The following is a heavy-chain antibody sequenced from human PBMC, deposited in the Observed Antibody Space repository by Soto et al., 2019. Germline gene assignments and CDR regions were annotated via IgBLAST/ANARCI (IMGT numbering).Heavy chain of an antibody. V-gene: IGHV3-73*01. Sequence: PGGSLRLSCAASWFTFSGSAMHWVRQASGKGLEWVGRIRSKANSYATAYAASVKGRFTISRDDSKNTAYLQMNSLKTEDTAVYYCAREPRSIAAAGQYYYYYGMDVWGQGTTVTVSS. J-gene: IGHJ6*02. CDR3: AREPRSIAAAGQYYYYYGMDV. D-gene: IGHD6-13*01. CDR1: WFTFSGSA. CDR2: IRSKANSYAT.